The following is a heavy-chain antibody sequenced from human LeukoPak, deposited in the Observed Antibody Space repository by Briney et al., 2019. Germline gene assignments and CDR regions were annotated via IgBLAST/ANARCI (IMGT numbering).Heavy chain of an antibody. J-gene: IGHJ6*03. CDR1: GGSFSGYY. D-gene: IGHD1-1*01. CDR3: ASILRYSGHYYYMDV. Sequence: PSETLSLTCAVYGGSFSGYYWSWIRQPPGKGLEWIGEINHSGSTNYNPSLKSRVTISVDTSKNQFSLKLSSVTAADTAVYYCASILRYSGHYYYMDVWGKGTTVTLSS. V-gene: IGHV4-34*01. CDR2: INHSGST.